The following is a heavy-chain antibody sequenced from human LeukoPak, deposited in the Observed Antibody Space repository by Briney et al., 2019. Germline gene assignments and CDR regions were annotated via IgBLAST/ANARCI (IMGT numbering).Heavy chain of an antibody. V-gene: IGHV1-2*02. CDR3: AKAEFYDFWSGYYSDY. CDR1: GYTFTGYY. Sequence: ASVKVSCKASGYTFTGYYMHWVRQAPGQGLEWMGWINPNSGGTNYAQKFQGRVTMTRDTSISTAYMELSRLRSDDTAVYYCAKAEFYDFWSGYYSDYWGQGTLVTVSS. D-gene: IGHD3-3*01. J-gene: IGHJ4*02. CDR2: INPNSGGT.